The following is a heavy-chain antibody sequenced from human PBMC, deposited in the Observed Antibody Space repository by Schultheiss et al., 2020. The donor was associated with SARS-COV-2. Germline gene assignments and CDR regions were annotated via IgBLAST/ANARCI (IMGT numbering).Heavy chain of an antibody. CDR3: ARDQELRYFDWLPYFDY. D-gene: IGHD3-9*01. CDR1: GFTFSSYS. Sequence: SCAASGFTFSSYSMNWVRQAPGKGLEWVAVIWYDGSNKYYADSVKGRFTISRDNSKNTLYLQMNSLRAEDTAVYYCARDQELRYFDWLPYFDYWGQGTLVTVSS. V-gene: IGHV3-33*08. CDR2: IWYDGSNK. J-gene: IGHJ4*02.